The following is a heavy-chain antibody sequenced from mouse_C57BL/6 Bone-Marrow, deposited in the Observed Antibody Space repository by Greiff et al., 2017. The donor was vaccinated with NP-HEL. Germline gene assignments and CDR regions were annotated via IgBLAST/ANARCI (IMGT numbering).Heavy chain of an antibody. CDR1: GYTFTDYN. Sequence: VQLQQSGPELVKPGASVKIPCKASGYTFTDYNMDWVKQSHGKSLEWIGDINPNNGGTIYNQKFKGKATLTVDKSSSTAYMELRSLTSEDTAVYYCAREGTRELRGSWDDMDYWGQGTSVTVSS. CDR3: AREGTRELRGSWDDMDY. V-gene: IGHV1-18*01. D-gene: IGHD1-1*01. CDR2: INPNNGGT. J-gene: IGHJ4*01.